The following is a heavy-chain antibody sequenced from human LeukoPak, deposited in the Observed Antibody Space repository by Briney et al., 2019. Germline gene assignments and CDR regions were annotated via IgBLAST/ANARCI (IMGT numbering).Heavy chain of an antibody. Sequence: SETLSLTCTVPGGSISSYYWSWIRQPPGKGLEWIGYIYYSGSTNYNPSLKSRVTISVDTSKNQFSLKLSSVTAADTAVYYCARGNYYDSSGYYYGIFDYWGQGTLVTVSS. CDR2: IYYSGST. D-gene: IGHD3-22*01. CDR1: GGSISSYY. V-gene: IGHV4-59*01. J-gene: IGHJ4*02. CDR3: ARGNYYDSSGYYYGIFDY.